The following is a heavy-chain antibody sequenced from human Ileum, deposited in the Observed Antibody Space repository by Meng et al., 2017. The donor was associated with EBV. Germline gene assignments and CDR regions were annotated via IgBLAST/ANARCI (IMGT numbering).Heavy chain of an antibody. J-gene: IGHJ4*02. CDR3: ARDSVVEVGSYCDY. CDR1: GYIFNDYV. Sequence: QVHLVQSGAEVKKPGASVKVSCKTSGYIFNDYVIHWMRQAPGQRLEWMGWIIIGSGNTVYSQKFQGRVTITRDISASTVYMDLSSLTSEDTGLYYFARDSVVEVGSYCDYWGQGTLVTVSS. CDR2: IIIGSGNT. V-gene: IGHV1-3*04. D-gene: IGHD2-15*01.